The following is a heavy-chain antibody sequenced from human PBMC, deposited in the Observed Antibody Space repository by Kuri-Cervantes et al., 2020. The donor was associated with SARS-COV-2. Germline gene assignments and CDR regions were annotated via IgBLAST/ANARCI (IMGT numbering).Heavy chain of an antibody. CDR1: GYTFTSYG. V-gene: IGHV1-18*04. J-gene: IGHJ4*02. D-gene: IGHD3-10*01. CDR3: ARDMGDRLLWFGELLY. Sequence: ASVKVPCKASGYTFTSYGISWVRQAPGQGLEWMGWISAYNGNTNYAQKLQGRVTMTTDTSTSTAYMELRSLRSDDTAVYYCARDMGDRLLWFGELLYWGQGTLVTVSS. CDR2: ISAYNGNT.